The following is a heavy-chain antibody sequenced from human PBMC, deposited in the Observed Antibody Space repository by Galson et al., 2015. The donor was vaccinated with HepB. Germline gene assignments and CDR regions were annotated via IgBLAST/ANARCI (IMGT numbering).Heavy chain of an antibody. CDR1: GFSLSNARMG. CDR2: IFSNDEK. J-gene: IGHJ5*02. Sequence: PALVKPTQTLTLTCTVSGFSLSNARMGVSWIRQPPGKALEWLAHIFSNDEKSYSTSLKSRLAISKDTSKSQVVLTLTNMDPLDTGTYYCARSLGYCTTTSCTGGWFDPWGQGTLVTVSS. CDR3: ARSLGYCTTTSCTGGWFDP. V-gene: IGHV2-26*01. D-gene: IGHD2-2*01.